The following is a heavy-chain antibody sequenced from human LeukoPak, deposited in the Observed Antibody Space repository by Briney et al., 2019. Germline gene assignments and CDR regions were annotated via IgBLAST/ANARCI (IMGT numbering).Heavy chain of an antibody. D-gene: IGHD3/OR15-3a*01. CDR1: GFTFSTYS. J-gene: IGHJ6*02. CDR2: ISSDSKYI. CDR3: ARVAFGLYVMDV. Sequence: GGSLRLSCAASGFTFSTYSMNWVRQAPGKGLEWVSSISSDSKYILYADSLKGRFTISRDNAKNSLYLQIISLRAEDTAVYYCARVAFGLYVMDVWGQGTTVTVSS. V-gene: IGHV3-21*01.